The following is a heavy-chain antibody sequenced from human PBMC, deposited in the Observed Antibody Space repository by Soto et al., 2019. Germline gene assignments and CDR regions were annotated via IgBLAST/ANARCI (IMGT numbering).Heavy chain of an antibody. CDR3: ASNYGSGSNDLDY. Sequence: QVQLVQSGAEVKKPGASVKVSCKASGYTFTSYDISWVRQAPGQGLEWMGWIRAYNGNTNFAQKFQGRVTMATDTSTSTAYMELRSMRSDDTAVYYCASNYGSGSNDLDYLGQGTLVTVSS. CDR2: IRAYNGNT. D-gene: IGHD3-10*01. J-gene: IGHJ4*02. CDR1: GYTFTSYD. V-gene: IGHV1-18*04.